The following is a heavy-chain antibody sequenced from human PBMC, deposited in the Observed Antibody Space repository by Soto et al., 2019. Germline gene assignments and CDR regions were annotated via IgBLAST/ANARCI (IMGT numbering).Heavy chain of an antibody. CDR1: GGTFSSYT. V-gene: IGHV1-69*04. CDR2: IIPILGIA. Sequence: ASVKVSCKASGGTFSSYTISWVRQAPGQGLEWMGRIIPILGIANYAQKFQGRVTITADKSTSTAYMELSSLRSEDTAVYYCAREQVISGTQIDYWGQGTLVTVSS. D-gene: IGHD3-10*01. CDR3: AREQVISGTQIDY. J-gene: IGHJ4*02.